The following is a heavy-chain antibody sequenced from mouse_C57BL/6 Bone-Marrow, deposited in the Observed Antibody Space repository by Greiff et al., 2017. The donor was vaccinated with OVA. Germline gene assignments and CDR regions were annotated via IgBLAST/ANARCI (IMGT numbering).Heavy chain of an antibody. D-gene: IGHD3-2*02. CDR2: ISTYYGDA. V-gene: IGHV1-67*01. CDR3: ARRLRLRYSFAY. Sequence: QVQLQQSGPELVRPGVSVKISCKGSGYTFTDYAMHWVKQSHAKSLEWIGVISTYYGDASYNQKFKDKATMTVEKSSSTAYMELARLTSEDSAVYYCARRLRLRYSFAYWGQGTLVTVSA. J-gene: IGHJ3*01. CDR1: GYTFTDYA.